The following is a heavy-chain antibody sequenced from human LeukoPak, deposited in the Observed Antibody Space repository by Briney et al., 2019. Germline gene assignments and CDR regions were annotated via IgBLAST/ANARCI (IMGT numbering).Heavy chain of an antibody. D-gene: IGHD4-17*01. V-gene: IGHV3-30*02. Sequence: GGSLRLSCAASGFTFSSYGMHWVRQAPGKGLEWVAFIRYDGGNKYYADSVKGRFTISRDNSKNTLYLQMNSLRAEDTAVYYCAKDTRGYGDYFDYWGQGTLVTVSS. CDR3: AKDTRGYGDYFDY. CDR1: GFTFSSYG. J-gene: IGHJ4*02. CDR2: IRYDGGNK.